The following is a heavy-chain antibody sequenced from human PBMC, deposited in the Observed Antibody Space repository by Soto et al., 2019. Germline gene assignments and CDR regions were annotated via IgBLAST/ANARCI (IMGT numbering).Heavy chain of an antibody. CDR1: EFTFSYYG. CDR3: ARLDYGDSAIFDY. V-gene: IGHV3-48*02. J-gene: IGHJ4*02. CDR2: ISSSSSTI. D-gene: IGHD4-17*01. Sequence: EVQLVESGGGLVQPGGSLRLSCAASEFTFSYYGMNWVRQAPGEGLEWISYISSSSSTIYYADPVKGRFTISRDNAENSLYLQMNSLRDEDTAVYYCARLDYGDSAIFDYWGQGTLVIVSS.